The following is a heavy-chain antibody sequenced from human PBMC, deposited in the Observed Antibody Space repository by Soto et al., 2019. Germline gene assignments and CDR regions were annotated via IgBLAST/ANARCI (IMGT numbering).Heavy chain of an antibody. V-gene: IGHV3-33*01. J-gene: IGHJ5*02. CDR1: GFTFRSYG. CDR2: IWYDGSNK. Sequence: GGSLRLSCAASGFTFRSYGMHWVRQAPGKGLEWVAVIWYDGSNKYYADSVKGRFNISRDNSKNTLYLQMHSLRAEDTAVYYCARGFLDYGGNVDWFDPWGQGTLVTVSS. CDR3: ARGFLDYGGNVDWFDP. D-gene: IGHD4-17*01.